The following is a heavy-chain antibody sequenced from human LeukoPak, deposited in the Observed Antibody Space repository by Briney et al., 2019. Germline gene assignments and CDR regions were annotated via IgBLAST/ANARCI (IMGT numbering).Heavy chain of an antibody. V-gene: IGHV3-30*18. Sequence: PGGSLRLSCAASGFTFSTAWMIWVRQAPGKGLEWVAVISYDGSNKFYTDSVKGRFTISRDNSKNTLYLQMNSLRAEDTAVYYCAKGGIAASDFDYWGQGTLVTVSS. CDR2: ISYDGSNK. CDR1: GFTFSTAW. J-gene: IGHJ4*02. CDR3: AKGGIAASDFDY. D-gene: IGHD6-13*01.